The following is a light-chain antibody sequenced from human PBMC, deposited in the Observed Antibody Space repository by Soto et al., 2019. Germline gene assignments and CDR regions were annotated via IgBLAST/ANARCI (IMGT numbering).Light chain of an antibody. CDR1: QDIDNN. CDR2: DAS. Sequence: DIQMTQSPSSLSASVGDRVTITCQARQDIDNNLNWYQQRSGKAPKVLIYDASNLKGGVPSRFSGSGSGTDFTFTISSLQPEDIATYYCQQYDDFPYTFGHGTKLEI. J-gene: IGKJ2*01. CDR3: QQYDDFPYT. V-gene: IGKV1-33*01.